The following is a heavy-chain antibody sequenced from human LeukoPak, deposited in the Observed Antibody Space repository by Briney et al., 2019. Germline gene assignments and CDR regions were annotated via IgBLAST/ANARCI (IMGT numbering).Heavy chain of an antibody. D-gene: IGHD6-13*01. J-gene: IGHJ4*02. CDR3: ARAKYSSRWSLDY. CDR1: GFTFSSYA. V-gene: IGHV3-74*03. Sequence: GGSLRLSCAASGFTFSSYAMSWVRQAPGKGLVWVSRIDSNGGGATYADSVKGRFTTSRDNGNNTMYLQMNSLRAEDTAIYHCARAKYSSRWSLDYWGQGALVTVSS. CDR2: IDSNGGGA.